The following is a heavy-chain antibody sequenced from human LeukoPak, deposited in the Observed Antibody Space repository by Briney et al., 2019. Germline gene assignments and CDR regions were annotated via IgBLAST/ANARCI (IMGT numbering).Heavy chain of an antibody. J-gene: IGHJ4*02. D-gene: IGHD1-26*01. Sequence: SETLSLTCTVSGGSISSYYWSWIRQPPGKGLEWIGYIYYSGSTNYNPSLKSRVTISVGTSKNQFSLKLSSVTAADTAVYYCARGRSGSYYQDYWGQGTLVTVSS. V-gene: IGHV4-59*01. CDR1: GGSISSYY. CDR2: IYYSGST. CDR3: ARGRSGSYYQDY.